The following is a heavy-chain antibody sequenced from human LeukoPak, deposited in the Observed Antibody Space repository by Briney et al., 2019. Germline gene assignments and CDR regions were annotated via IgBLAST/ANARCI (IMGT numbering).Heavy chain of an antibody. D-gene: IGHD6-6*01. CDR3: AREPYSSWGAFDI. V-gene: IGHV3-74*01. CDR1: GFTFSSYW. J-gene: IGHJ3*02. CDR2: INSDGSST. Sequence: GGSLRLSCAASGFTFSSYWMHWVRQAPGKGLVWVSRINSDGSSTSYADSVKGRFTISRDNAKNTLYLQMNSLKAEDTAVYYCAREPYSSWGAFDIWGQGTMVTVSS.